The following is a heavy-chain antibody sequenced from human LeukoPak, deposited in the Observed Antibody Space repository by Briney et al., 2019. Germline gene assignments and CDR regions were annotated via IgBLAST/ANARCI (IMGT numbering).Heavy chain of an antibody. V-gene: IGHV3-66*01. Sequence: GGPLRLSCVASGFTVSSNYMGWVRQAPGKGLEWVSIIYGGSSASYADSVTGRFSISRDNSKNTVYLQMNSLRGDDTAVYYCARMSSYGDFPDYWGQGTLVTVSS. D-gene: IGHD4-17*01. CDR1: GFTVSSNY. J-gene: IGHJ4*02. CDR3: ARMSSYGDFPDY. CDR2: IYGGSSA.